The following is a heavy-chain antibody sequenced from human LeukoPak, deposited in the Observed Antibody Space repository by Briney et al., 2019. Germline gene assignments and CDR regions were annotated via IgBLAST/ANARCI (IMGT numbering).Heavy chain of an antibody. D-gene: IGHD1-1*01. J-gene: IGHJ4*02. CDR1: GGSFSGYY. CDR2: INHSGST. CDR3: ARERTGTTDDRIDY. Sequence: PETLSLTCAVYGGSFSGYYWSWIRQPPGKGLEWIGEINHSGSTNYNPSLKSRVTISVDTSKNQFSLKLSSVTAADTAVYYCARERTGTTDDRIDYWGQGTLVTVSS. V-gene: IGHV4-34*01.